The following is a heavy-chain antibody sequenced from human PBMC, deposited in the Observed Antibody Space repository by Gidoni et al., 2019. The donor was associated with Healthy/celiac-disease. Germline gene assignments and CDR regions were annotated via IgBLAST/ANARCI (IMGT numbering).Heavy chain of an antibody. V-gene: IGHV3-23*01. D-gene: IGHD2-21*01. CDR3: AKDSLREGEIVVVIAKSGGSIDY. J-gene: IGHJ4*02. CDR2: ISGSGGST. Sequence: EVQLLESGGGLVQPGGSLRLSCAASGFPFSSYAMSWVRQAPGKGLEWVSAISGSGGSTYYADSVKGRFTISRDNSKNTLYLQMNSLRAEDTAVYYCAKDSLREGEIVVVIAKSGGSIDYWGQGTLVTVSS. CDR1: GFPFSSYA.